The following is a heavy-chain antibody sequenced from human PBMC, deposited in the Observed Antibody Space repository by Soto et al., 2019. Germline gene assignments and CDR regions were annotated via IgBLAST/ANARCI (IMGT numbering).Heavy chain of an antibody. D-gene: IGHD1-26*01. CDR1: GYTFTSYA. CDR3: ARDQGYFYYFDY. J-gene: IGHJ4*02. Sequence: ASVKVSCKASGYTFTSYAMHWVRQAPGQRLEWMGWINAGNGNTKYSQKFQGRVTITRDTSASTAYMELSSLRSEDTAVYYCARDQGYFYYFDYWGQGTLVTVSS. V-gene: IGHV1-3*01. CDR2: INAGNGNT.